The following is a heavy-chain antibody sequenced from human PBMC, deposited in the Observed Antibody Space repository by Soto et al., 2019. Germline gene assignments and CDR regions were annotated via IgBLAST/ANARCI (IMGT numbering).Heavy chain of an antibody. CDR2: IGGSGSTT. Sequence: GGSLRLSCAVSGLIFSSSSMNWVRQAPGKGLEWVSYIGGSGSTTYYADSVKGRFTISRDNAKNSLYLQMNSLRDEDTAVYYCAREGGFPSYYYYGMDVWGQGTTVTVSS. D-gene: IGHD3-16*01. CDR1: GLIFSSSS. J-gene: IGHJ6*02. CDR3: AREGGFPSYYYYGMDV. V-gene: IGHV3-48*02.